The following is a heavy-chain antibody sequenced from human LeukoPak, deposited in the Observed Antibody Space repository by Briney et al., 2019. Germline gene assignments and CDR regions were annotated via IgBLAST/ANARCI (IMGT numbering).Heavy chain of an antibody. CDR2: INSDGGST. V-gene: IGHV3-74*01. Sequence: GGSLRLSCAASGFTFSSYWMHWVRQAPGKGLVWVSRINSDGGSTSYADSVKGRFTISRDNAKNSLYLQMNSLRAEDTAVYYCAREYYSGSYYDYWGQGTLVTVSS. CDR3: AREYYSGSYYDY. CDR1: GFTFSSYW. D-gene: IGHD1-26*01. J-gene: IGHJ4*02.